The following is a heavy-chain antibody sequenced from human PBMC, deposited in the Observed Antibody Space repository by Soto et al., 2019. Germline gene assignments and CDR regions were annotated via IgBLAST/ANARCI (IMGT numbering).Heavy chain of an antibody. CDR1: GYTFTGYY. J-gene: IGHJ4*02. CDR2: INPNSGGT. V-gene: IGHV1-2*02. D-gene: IGHD3-10*01. Sequence: ASVKVSCKASGYTFTGYYVHWVRQAPGQGLEWMGWINPNSGGTIYPQKFQGRVTKTRDTSISTAYMELRSLRFDDTAVYYCASTGNYGSGTSFRVDYWGQGTLVTVSS. CDR3: ASTGNYGSGTSFRVDY.